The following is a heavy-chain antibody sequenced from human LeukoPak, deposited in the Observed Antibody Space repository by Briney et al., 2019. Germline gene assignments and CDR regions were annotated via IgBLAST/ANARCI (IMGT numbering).Heavy chain of an antibody. CDR2: IYYHENT. D-gene: IGHD3-22*01. CDR1: GVTFDDYG. CDR3: ARAPHGPYDSSGYWRLLGAFDI. Sequence: LRLSCAASGVTFDDYGMSWVRQVPGKGLEWIGSIYYHENTYYNSSLKSRVTISVDTSKNQFSLKLNSVTAADTAVYYCARAPHGPYDSSGYWRLLGAFDIWGQGTMVTVSS. J-gene: IGHJ3*02. V-gene: IGHV4-30-2*03.